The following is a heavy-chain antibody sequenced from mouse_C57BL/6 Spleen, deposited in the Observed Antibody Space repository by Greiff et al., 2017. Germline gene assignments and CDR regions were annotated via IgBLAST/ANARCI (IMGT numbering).Heavy chain of an antibody. J-gene: IGHJ1*03. CDR2: ISYDGSN. CDR3: ARGLRYEYFDV. Sequence: ESGPGLVKPSQSLSLTCSVTGYSITSGYYWNWIRQFPGNKLEWMGYISYDGSNNYNPSLKNRISITRDTSKNQFFLKLNSVTTEDTATYYCARGLRYEYFDVWGTGTTVTVSS. CDR1: GYSITSGYY. V-gene: IGHV3-6*01. D-gene: IGHD1-1*01.